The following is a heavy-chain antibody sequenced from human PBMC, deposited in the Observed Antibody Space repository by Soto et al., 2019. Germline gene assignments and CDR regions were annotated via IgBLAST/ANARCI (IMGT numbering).Heavy chain of an antibody. J-gene: IGHJ4*02. CDR2: ITPMFGTP. D-gene: IGHD3-22*01. CDR1: GATFSRYT. CDR3: ARDGTLYDSSAYYYLY. V-gene: IGHV1-69*13. Sequence: SVKVSCKASGATFSRYTITWVRQAPGQGLEWMGGITPMFGTPNYAQKFQGRVTITADESTSTAYMELSSLRSEDTAMYYCARDGTLYDSSAYYYLYWVQGTLVTVSS.